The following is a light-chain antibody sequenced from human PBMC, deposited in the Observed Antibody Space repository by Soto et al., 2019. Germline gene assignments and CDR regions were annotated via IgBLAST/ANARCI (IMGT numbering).Light chain of an antibody. Sequence: DIQMTQSPSTLSASVGDRVTITCRASQSINRWLAWYQHKPGKAPKLLIYNAFTSESGVPSRFSGSGSGTEFTLNISILQPDDFSTYYCKQYINWPLTFGGGTNVEI. V-gene: IGKV1-5*01. J-gene: IGKJ4*01. CDR2: NAF. CDR1: QSINRW. CDR3: KQYINWPLT.